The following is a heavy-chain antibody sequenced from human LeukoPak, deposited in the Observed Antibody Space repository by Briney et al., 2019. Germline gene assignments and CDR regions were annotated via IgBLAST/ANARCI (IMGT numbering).Heavy chain of an antibody. J-gene: IGHJ4*02. CDR3: AKMVHTEQWLVPFDY. V-gene: IGHV3-23*01. CDR2: ISGSGGST. CDR1: GFTFSNFA. Sequence: GGSLRLSCASSGFTFSNFAMNWVRQAPGKGLEGVSTISGSGGSTYYADSLKGRFTISRDSSKNTLYLQMNSLRAEDTAVYYCAKMVHTEQWLVPFDYWGQGTLVTVSS. D-gene: IGHD6-19*01.